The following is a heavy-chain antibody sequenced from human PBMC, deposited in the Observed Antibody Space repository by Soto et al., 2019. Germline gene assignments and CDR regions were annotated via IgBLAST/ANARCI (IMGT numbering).Heavy chain of an antibody. CDR2: MNPNSGNT. J-gene: IGHJ6*02. V-gene: IGHV1-8*01. CDR1: GYTLTSYY. CDR3: AREGLWSGYYQISHDYYYYCGMDV. Sequence: AWVKVSCKSSGYTLTSYYINGVLQAAGQGREWMGLMNPNSGNTGHAQKFQGRVTMHRNTSISTAYMELSRLRSEDTAVYYCAREGLWSGYYQISHDYYYYCGMDVWGQGTTVTVSS. D-gene: IGHD3-3*01.